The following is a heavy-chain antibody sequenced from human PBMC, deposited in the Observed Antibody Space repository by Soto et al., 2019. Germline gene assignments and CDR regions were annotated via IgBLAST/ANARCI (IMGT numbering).Heavy chain of an antibody. CDR3: ARTFGYSSGQGDYYYYYMDV. Sequence: ASVKVSCKASGYTFTSYYIHWVRQAPGQGLEWMGRINPYNGNTNYAQKLQGRVTMTTDTSTSTAYMELRSLRSDDTAVYYCARTFGYSSGQGDYYYYYMDVWGKGTTVTVSS. D-gene: IGHD6-19*01. J-gene: IGHJ6*03. V-gene: IGHV1-18*04. CDR1: GYTFTSYY. CDR2: INPYNGNT.